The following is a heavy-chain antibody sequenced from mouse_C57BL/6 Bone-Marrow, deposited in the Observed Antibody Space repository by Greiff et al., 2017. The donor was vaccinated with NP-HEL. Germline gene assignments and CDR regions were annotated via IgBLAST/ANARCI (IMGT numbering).Heavy chain of an antibody. CDR3: TRDYYGSSYWYFDV. V-gene: IGHV1-15*01. J-gene: IGHJ1*03. CDR1: GYTFTDYE. CDR2: IDPETGGT. Sequence: QVQLKQPGAELVMPGASVKLSCKASGYTFTDYEMHWVKQTPVHGLEWIGAIDPETGGTAYNQKFKGKAILTADKSSSTAYMELRSLTSEDSAVYYCTRDYYGSSYWYFDVWGTGTTVTVSS. D-gene: IGHD1-1*01.